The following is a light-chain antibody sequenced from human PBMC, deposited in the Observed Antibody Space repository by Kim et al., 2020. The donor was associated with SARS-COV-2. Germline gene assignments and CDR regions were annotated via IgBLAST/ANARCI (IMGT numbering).Light chain of an antibody. CDR1: QDISSD. CDR2: AAS. J-gene: IGKJ3*01. Sequence: DIQLTQSPSFLSASVGDRVTITCRASQDISSDLTWYQQKPGKVPKLLIYAASTLQSGVPSRFSGSGSGTEFTLTISSLQPEDFATYYCHQIHKYPFSCGPGTTVDIK. CDR3: HQIHKYPFS. V-gene: IGKV1-9*01.